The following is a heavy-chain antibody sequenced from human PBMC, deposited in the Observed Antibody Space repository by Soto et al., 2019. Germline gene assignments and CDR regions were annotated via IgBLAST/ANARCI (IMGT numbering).Heavy chain of an antibody. CDR3: AREPYYYGSGSYYNDY. J-gene: IGHJ4*02. CDR2: ISSSSSTI. Sequence: GGSLRLSCAASGFTFSSYSMNWVRQAPGKGLEWVSYISSSSSTIYYADSVKGRFTISRDNAKNSLYLQMNSLRAEDTAVYYCAREPYYYGSGSYYNDYWGQGTLVTVSS. V-gene: IGHV3-48*01. D-gene: IGHD3-10*01. CDR1: GFTFSSYS.